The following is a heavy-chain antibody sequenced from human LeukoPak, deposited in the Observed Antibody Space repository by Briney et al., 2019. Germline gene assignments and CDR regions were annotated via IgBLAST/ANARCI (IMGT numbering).Heavy chain of an antibody. Sequence: SETLSLTCAVYGGSFSGYYWSWIRQPPGKGLEWIGEINHSGSTNYNPSLKSRVTISVDTSKNQFSLKLSSVTAADTAVYYCGAGYSSSWYYFDYWGQGTLVTVSS. V-gene: IGHV4-34*01. D-gene: IGHD6-13*01. CDR3: GAGYSSSWYYFDY. J-gene: IGHJ4*02. CDR2: INHSGST. CDR1: GGSFSGYY.